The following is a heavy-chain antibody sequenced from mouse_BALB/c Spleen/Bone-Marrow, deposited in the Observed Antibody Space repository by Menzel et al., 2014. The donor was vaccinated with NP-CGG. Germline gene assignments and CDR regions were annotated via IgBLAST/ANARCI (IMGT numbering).Heavy chain of an antibody. CDR3: ARYDVYYYFDY. Sequence: EVQLQQSGGGLVQPGGSLRLSCATSGFTFTDYYMSWVRQPPGKALEWLGFIRNKANGYTTEYSASVKGRFTISRHNSQSIPYLQMNTLRAEDSATYYCARYDVYYYFDYWGQGTTLTVSS. J-gene: IGHJ2*01. CDR1: GFTFTDYY. CDR2: IRNKANGYTT. D-gene: IGHD2-3*01. V-gene: IGHV7-3*02.